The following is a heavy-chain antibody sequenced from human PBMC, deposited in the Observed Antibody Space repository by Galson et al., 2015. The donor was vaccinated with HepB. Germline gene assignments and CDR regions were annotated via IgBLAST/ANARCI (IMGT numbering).Heavy chain of an antibody. CDR2: IIPIFGTA. D-gene: IGHD5-18*01. CDR1: GGTFSSYA. J-gene: IGHJ6*03. CDR3: ASARGYSYGYSYYYYYMDV. V-gene: IGHV1-69*13. Sequence: SVKVSCKASGGTFSSYAISWVRQAPGQGLEWMGGIIPIFGTANYAQKFQGRVTITADESTSTAYMELSSLRSEDTAVYYCASARGYSYGYSYYYYYMDVWGKGTTVTVSS.